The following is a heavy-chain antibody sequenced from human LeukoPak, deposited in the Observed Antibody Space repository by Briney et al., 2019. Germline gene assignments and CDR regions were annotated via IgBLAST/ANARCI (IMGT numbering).Heavy chain of an antibody. D-gene: IGHD3-22*01. J-gene: IGHJ6*03. CDR3: ARCYDSSGYYSNYHMDV. Sequence: GGSLRLSCAASGFTFSDYYMSWIRRAPGKGLEWVSYISTSGSTIYYADSVKGRFTISRDNAKNSLYLQMNSLRAEDTAVYYCARCYDSSGYYSNYHMDVWGKGTTVTVS. V-gene: IGHV3-11*04. CDR2: ISTSGSTI. CDR1: GFTFSDYY.